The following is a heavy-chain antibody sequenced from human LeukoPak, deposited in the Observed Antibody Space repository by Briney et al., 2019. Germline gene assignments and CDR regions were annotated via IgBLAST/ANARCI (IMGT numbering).Heavy chain of an antibody. CDR3: ARVEHIVVVTATYHNWFDP. V-gene: IGHV1-18*01. Sequence: ASVKVSCKASGYTFSSYGISWVRQAPGQGLEWMGWISADNGNTNYAQKLQGRVTMTTDTSTSTAYMELRSLRSDDTAVYYCARVEHIVVVTATYHNWFDPWGQGTLVTVSS. D-gene: IGHD2-21*02. J-gene: IGHJ5*02. CDR1: GYTFSSYG. CDR2: ISADNGNT.